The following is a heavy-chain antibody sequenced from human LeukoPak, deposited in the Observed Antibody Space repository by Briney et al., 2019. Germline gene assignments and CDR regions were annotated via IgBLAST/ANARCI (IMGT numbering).Heavy chain of an antibody. CDR1: GGSITSYY. D-gene: IGHD2-2*01. CDR3: AREIVIVPAALKFYYMDV. Sequence: SETLSLTCTVSGGSITSYYWSWIRQPAGKGLEWIGHIYISGSTNYNPSLMSRVTMSVDTSKNQFSLKLSSVTAADTAVYYCAREIVIVPAALKFYYMDVWGKGTTVTISS. V-gene: IGHV4-4*07. J-gene: IGHJ6*03. CDR2: IYISGST.